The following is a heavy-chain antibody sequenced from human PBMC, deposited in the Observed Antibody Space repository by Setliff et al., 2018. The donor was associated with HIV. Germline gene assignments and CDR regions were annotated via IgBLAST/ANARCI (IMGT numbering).Heavy chain of an antibody. CDR3: ARPYSSSSYYYYHMDV. CDR2: IYHSGST. J-gene: IGHJ6*03. D-gene: IGHD6-6*01. Sequence: PSETLSLTCAVSGYSISTGYYWGWIRQPPGKGLEWIATIYHSGSTYYNPSLKSRVTISVDTSKNQFSLKMSSVTAADTAVYYCARPYSSSSYYYYHMDVWGKGTAVTVSS. CDR1: GYSISTGYY. V-gene: IGHV4-38-2*01.